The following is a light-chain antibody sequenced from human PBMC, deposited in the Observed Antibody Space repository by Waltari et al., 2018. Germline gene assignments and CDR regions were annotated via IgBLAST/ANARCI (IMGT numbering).Light chain of an antibody. CDR2: GAS. V-gene: IGKV3-20*01. Sequence: EIVLTQSPGTLSLSPGERATLSCRASQSVSRTLAWYQQKPGQAPRLLICGASTRATGIPERFSGGGSGTDFSLTISRLEPEDFAVYYCQHYVRLPVTFGQGTKVEIK. CDR1: QSVSRT. J-gene: IGKJ1*01. CDR3: QHYVRLPVT.